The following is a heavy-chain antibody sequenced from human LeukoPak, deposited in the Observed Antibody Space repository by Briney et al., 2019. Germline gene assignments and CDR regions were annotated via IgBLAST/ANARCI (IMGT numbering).Heavy chain of an antibody. V-gene: IGHV3-48*03. CDR2: ISSSGSTI. CDR3: AREPIYCSGGSCYRWFGP. J-gene: IGHJ5*02. CDR1: GFTFSSYE. Sequence: GGSLRLSCAASGFTFSSYEMNWVRQAPGKGLEWVSYISSSGSTIYYADSVKGRFTISRDNAKNSLYLQMNSLRAEDTAVYYCAREPIYCSGGSCYRWFGPWGQGTLVTVSS. D-gene: IGHD2-15*01.